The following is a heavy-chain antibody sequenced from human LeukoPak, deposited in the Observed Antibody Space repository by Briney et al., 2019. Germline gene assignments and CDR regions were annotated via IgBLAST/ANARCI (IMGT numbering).Heavy chain of an antibody. CDR2: ISGSGST. D-gene: IGHD3-22*01. V-gene: IGHV3-23*01. CDR1: GFTFSSYA. J-gene: IGHJ4*02. CDR3: ASHYDSSGYYLQLDY. Sequence: GGSLRLSCAASGFTFSSYAMSWVRQAPGKGLEWVSAISGSGSTYYADSVKGRFTISRDNSKNTLYLQMNSLRAEDTAVYYCASHYDSSGYYLQLDYWGQGTLVTVSS.